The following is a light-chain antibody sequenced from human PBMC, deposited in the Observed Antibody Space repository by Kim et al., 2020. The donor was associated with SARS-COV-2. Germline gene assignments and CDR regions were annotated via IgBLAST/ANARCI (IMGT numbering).Light chain of an antibody. Sequence: AAVGDRVTMTCRASQGISSYLAWYQQKPGKAPKLLIYAASNLQSGVPSRFSGSGSGTDYTLTISSLQPEDVATYFCQQLNSYPLTFGQGTRLEIK. J-gene: IGKJ5*01. V-gene: IGKV1-9*01. CDR2: AAS. CDR1: QGISSY. CDR3: QQLNSYPLT.